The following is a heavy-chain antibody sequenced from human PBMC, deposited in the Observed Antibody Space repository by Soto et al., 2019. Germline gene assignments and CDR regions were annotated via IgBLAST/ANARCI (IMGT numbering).Heavy chain of an antibody. V-gene: IGHV4-34*01. CDR3: ARVRGSGSYYVYYYGMDV. CDR1: GGSFSGYY. J-gene: IGHJ6*02. CDR2: INHSGST. D-gene: IGHD3-10*01. Sequence: SETLSLTCAVYGGSFSGYYWSWIRQPPGKGLEWIGEINHSGSTNYNPSLKGRVTISVDTSKNQFSLKLSSVTAADTAVYYCARVRGSGSYYVYYYGMDVWGQGTTVTVSS.